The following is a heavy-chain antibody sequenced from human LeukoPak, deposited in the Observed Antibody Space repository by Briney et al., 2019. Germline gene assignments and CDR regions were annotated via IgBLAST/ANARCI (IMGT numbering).Heavy chain of an antibody. CDR1: GGSIRIYY. Sequence: SETLSLTRTVSGGSIRIYYWSWIRQPPGKGLEWMGYIYYSGSTNYNPSLKSRVTISVDTSKNQFSLKLSSVTAADTAVYYCAREGTTVTHDVAFDIWGQGTMVTVSS. J-gene: IGHJ3*02. D-gene: IGHD4-17*01. CDR3: AREGTTVTHDVAFDI. V-gene: IGHV4-59*01. CDR2: IYYSGST.